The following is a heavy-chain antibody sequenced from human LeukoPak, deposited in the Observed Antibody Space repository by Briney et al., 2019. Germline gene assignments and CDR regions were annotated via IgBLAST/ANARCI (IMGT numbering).Heavy chain of an antibody. CDR3: TRGGTYSMAIDY. CDR1: GDTFRNFA. Sequence: SVKVSCKASGDTFRNFAFSWVRQAPGHGLEWMGGIIPFLDTPNYAQNFQGRVTIAADESTTTVFMELSSLTSEDTAFCYCTRGGTYSMAIDYWGQGTLVTVSS. D-gene: IGHD1-26*01. CDR2: IIPFLDTP. J-gene: IGHJ4*02. V-gene: IGHV1-69*01.